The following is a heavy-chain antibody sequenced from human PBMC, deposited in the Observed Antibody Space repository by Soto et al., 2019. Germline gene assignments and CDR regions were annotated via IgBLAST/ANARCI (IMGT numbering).Heavy chain of an antibody. V-gene: IGHV3-23*01. Sequence: EVQLLESGGGLVQPGGSLRLSCAASGFTFSSYAMSWVRQAPGKGLEWVSAISGSGGSTYYADSVKGRFTISRDNSKNTLYLQMHSLRAEDTAVYYFANGEVVPAAILRRGMDVWGQGTTVTVSS. CDR3: ANGEVVPAAILRRGMDV. CDR1: GFTFSSYA. D-gene: IGHD2-2*01. J-gene: IGHJ6*02. CDR2: ISGSGGST.